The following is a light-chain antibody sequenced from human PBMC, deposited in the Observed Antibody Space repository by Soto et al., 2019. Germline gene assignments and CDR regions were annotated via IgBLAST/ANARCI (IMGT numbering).Light chain of an antibody. V-gene: IGKV1-17*01. J-gene: IGKJ1*01. CDR2: AAS. Sequence: DIQMPLFPSSVDAAISARVTITCRASQGIRTDLGWYQQTPGQAPKRLIYAASSLHSGVPSRFSGSGSGTDFTLTISILQRNDFATYYGQQYFSPEWTFGQGTKVDIK. CDR3: QQYFSPEWT. CDR1: QGIRTD.